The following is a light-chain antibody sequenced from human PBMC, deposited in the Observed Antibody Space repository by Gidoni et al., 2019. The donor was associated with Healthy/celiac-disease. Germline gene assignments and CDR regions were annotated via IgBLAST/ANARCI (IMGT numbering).Light chain of an antibody. V-gene: IGLV6-57*04. CDR3: QSYDSSNHWV. CDR2: EDN. J-gene: IGLJ3*02. Sequence: NFMLTQPHSVSQSRGNTVTISCTRSSGSIASNYVLWYQQRPGSAPTTVIYEDNQRPSGVPDRFSGSIDSSSNSASLTISGLKTEDEADYYCQSYDSSNHWVFGGGTKLTVL. CDR1: SGSIASNY.